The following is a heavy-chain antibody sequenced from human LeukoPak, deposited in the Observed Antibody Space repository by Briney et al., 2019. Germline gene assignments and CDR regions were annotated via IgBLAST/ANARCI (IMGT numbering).Heavy chain of an antibody. V-gene: IGHV3-7*01. Sequence: GGSLRLSCAASGFTLSNYWMSWVRQAPGKGLERVAHIKQDGTEKYYVDSVKGRFTISRDNAKNSLFLQMNSLRAEDTAVYYCASVACSAVTCFGFLFFDYWGQGTLVTVSS. CDR2: IKQDGTEK. CDR1: GFTLSNYW. CDR3: ASVACSAVTCFGFLFFDY. J-gene: IGHJ4*02. D-gene: IGHD2-15*01.